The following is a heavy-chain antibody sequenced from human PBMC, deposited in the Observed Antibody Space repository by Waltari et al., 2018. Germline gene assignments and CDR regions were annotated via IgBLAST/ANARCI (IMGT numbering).Heavy chain of an antibody. CDR2: IKYDGSAQ. Sequence: EVQLVESGGGLVQPGGSLRLSCAAYGFTFSSQWMSWIRQAPGKGLEWLANIKYDGSAQYYVESVKGRFTISRNNAENLLYLQMSSLRVDDTAVYYCATSKASAGNDWGQGTLVSVSS. CDR3: ATSKASAGND. CDR1: GFTFSSQW. D-gene: IGHD6-13*01. V-gene: IGHV3-7*01. J-gene: IGHJ4*02.